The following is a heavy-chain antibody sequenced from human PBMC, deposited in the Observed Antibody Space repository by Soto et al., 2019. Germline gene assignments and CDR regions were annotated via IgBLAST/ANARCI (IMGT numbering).Heavy chain of an antibody. Sequence: GGSLRLSCAASGFTFCSYAMSWVRQAPGKGLEWVSAISGSGGTTYYADSVKGRFTISRDNSKNTLYLHMNSLRAEDTAVYYCATLLGYCSSTSCRDYWGQGTLVTVSS. CDR2: ISGSGGTT. V-gene: IGHV3-23*01. J-gene: IGHJ4*02. CDR1: GFTFCSYA. CDR3: ATLLGYCSSTSCRDY. D-gene: IGHD2-2*01.